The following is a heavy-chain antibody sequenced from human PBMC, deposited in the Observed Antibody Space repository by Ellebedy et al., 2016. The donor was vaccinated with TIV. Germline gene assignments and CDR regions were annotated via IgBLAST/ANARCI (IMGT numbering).Heavy chain of an antibody. D-gene: IGHD5-12*01. V-gene: IGHV1-18*04. CDR3: ARGMWIAPLRTYYYYYGMDV. Sequence: AASVKVSCKASGYTFTSYGFSWVRQAPGQGLEWMGWISAYNGNTNYAQKLQGRVTLTTDTSTSTAYMELRSLRSDDTAVYYCARGMWIAPLRTYYYYYGMDVWGQGTTVTVSS. CDR1: GYTFTSYG. J-gene: IGHJ6*02. CDR2: ISAYNGNT.